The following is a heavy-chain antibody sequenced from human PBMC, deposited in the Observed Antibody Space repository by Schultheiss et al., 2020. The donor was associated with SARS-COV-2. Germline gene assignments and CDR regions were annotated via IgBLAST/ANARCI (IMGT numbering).Heavy chain of an antibody. CDR3: ASPNLTPFDY. V-gene: IGHV4-34*01. J-gene: IGHJ4*02. D-gene: IGHD4-23*01. CDR2: INHSGST. Sequence: ETLSLTCTVSGGSISSYYWSWIRQPPGKGLEWIGEINHSGSTNYNPSLKSRVTISVDTSKNQFSLKLSSVTAADTAVYYCASPNLTPFDYWGQGTLVTVSS. CDR1: GGSISSYY.